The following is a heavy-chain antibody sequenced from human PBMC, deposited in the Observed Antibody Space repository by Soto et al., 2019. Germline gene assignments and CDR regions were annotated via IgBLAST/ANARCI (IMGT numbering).Heavy chain of an antibody. CDR1: GGSISSSNW. Sequence: SETLSLTCAVSGGSISSSNWWSWVRQPPGKGLEWIGEIYHSGSTNYNPSLRSRVTISVDKSKNQFSLKLSSVTAADTAVYYCARVPGIAVAGYFDYWGQGTLVTVSS. CDR3: ARVPGIAVAGYFDY. CDR2: IYHSGST. J-gene: IGHJ4*02. D-gene: IGHD6-19*01. V-gene: IGHV4-4*02.